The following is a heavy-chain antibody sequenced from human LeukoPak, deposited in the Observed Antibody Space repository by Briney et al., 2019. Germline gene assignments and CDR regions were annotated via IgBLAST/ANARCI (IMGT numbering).Heavy chain of an antibody. J-gene: IGHJ4*02. CDR3: AQKYSSGWYDQGFDY. CDR1: GFTFSSYW. V-gene: IGHV3-7*01. CDR2: IKQDGSEK. Sequence: PGGSLRLSCAASGFTFSSYWMSWVRQVPGKGLEWVANIKQDGSEKYYVDSVKGRFTISRDNAKNSLYLQMNSLTAEDTAVYYCAQKYSSGWYDQGFDYWGQGTLVTVSS. D-gene: IGHD6-19*01.